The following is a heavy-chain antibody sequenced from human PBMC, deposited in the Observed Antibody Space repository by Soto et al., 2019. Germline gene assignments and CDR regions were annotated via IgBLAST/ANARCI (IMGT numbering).Heavy chain of an antibody. CDR3: ARGVDTAIVTTHYYYGMDV. Sequence: QVQLVQSGAEVKKPGASVKVSCKASGYTFTSYDINSVRQATGQGLEWMGWMNPNSGNTGYAQKFQGRVTMTRTTSISTAYMEQSSLRSEDTAVYYRARGVDTAIVTTHYYYGMDVWGQGTTVTVSS. D-gene: IGHD5-18*01. J-gene: IGHJ6*02. V-gene: IGHV1-8*01. CDR2: MNPNSGNT. CDR1: GYTFTSYD.